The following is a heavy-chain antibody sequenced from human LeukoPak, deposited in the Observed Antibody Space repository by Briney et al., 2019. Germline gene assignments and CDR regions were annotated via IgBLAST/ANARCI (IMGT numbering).Heavy chain of an antibody. CDR3: ARGGLRSHFDY. Sequence: SETLSLTCAVYGGSFSGYYWSWIRQPPGKGLEWIGEINHRGSTNYNPSLKSRVTISVETSKNQFSLKLSSVTAAETAVYYCARGGLRSHFDYWGQGTLVTVSS. CDR2: INHRGST. CDR1: GGSFSGYY. V-gene: IGHV4-34*01. D-gene: IGHD4-17*01. J-gene: IGHJ4*02.